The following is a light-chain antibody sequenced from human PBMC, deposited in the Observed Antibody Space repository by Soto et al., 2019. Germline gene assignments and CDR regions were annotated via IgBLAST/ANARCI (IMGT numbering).Light chain of an antibody. Sequence: DIVMTQSPLSLPVPPGEPASISCSSSQSLLHSNGYTYLDWYLQKPGQSPQLLIYLGSDRASGVPDRFSGSGSGTNFTLKISRGEADDVGVYYYRRALPPPWTFGQGTNVEIK. CDR2: LGS. V-gene: IGKV2-28*01. J-gene: IGKJ1*01. CDR1: QSLLHSNGYTY. CDR3: RRALPPPWT.